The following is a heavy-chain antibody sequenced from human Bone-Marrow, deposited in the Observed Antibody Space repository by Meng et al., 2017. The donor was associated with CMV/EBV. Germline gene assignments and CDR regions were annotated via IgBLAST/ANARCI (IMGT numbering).Heavy chain of an antibody. Sequence: SVKVSCKASGGTFSSYAISWVRQAPGQGLEWIGWIVVGSGNTNYAQKFQERVTITRDMSTSTAYMELSSLRSEDTAVYYCARESPYCSSTSCSNFDYWGQGTLVTVSS. D-gene: IGHD2-2*01. CDR1: GGTFSSYA. CDR3: ARESPYCSSTSCSNFDY. V-gene: IGHV1-58*02. CDR2: IVVGSGNT. J-gene: IGHJ4*02.